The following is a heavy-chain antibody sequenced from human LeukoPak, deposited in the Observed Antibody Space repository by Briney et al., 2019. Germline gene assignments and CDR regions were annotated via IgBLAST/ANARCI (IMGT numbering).Heavy chain of an antibody. D-gene: IGHD7-27*01. CDR3: AAWGKYNY. Sequence: GALRLSCAASGFTLSGYWMNWVRQAPGKGLEWVANINLGGSAKLYVDSVKGRFTISRDNAKNSLDLQMNSLKVEDTAVYYCAAWGKYNYWSQGTLVTVSS. V-gene: IGHV3-7*01. CDR2: INLGGSAK. J-gene: IGHJ4*02. CDR1: GFTLSGYW.